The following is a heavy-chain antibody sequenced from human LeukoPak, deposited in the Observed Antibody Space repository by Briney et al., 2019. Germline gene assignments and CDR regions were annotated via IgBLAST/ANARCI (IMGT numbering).Heavy chain of an antibody. J-gene: IGHJ3*02. V-gene: IGHV5-51*01. CDR2: IYPGDSHT. CDR3: ARDYGGNSWGAFDI. D-gene: IGHD4-23*01. CDR1: GYSFTNYW. Sequence: GESLKISCKGSGYSFTNYWIGWVRQMPGKGLEWMGIIYPGDSHTNYSPSFQGQVTISDDRSISTAYLQWSSLKASDTAMYYCARDYGGNSWGAFDIWGQGTMITVSS.